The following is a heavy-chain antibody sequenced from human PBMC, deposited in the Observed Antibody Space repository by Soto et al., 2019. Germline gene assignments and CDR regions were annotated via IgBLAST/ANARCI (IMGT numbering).Heavy chain of an antibody. CDR1: GFTFSSYW. J-gene: IGHJ4*02. D-gene: IGHD3-22*01. CDR3: RYYDSKGYVDH. Sequence: GGSLRLSCAASGFTFSSYWMHWVRQAPGKGLVWVSRINSDGSSTSYADCVKGRFTISRDNAKNTLFLQMNSLRAEDTAVYYCRYYDSKGYVDHWGQGTLVTVSS. V-gene: IGHV3-74*01. CDR2: INSDGSST.